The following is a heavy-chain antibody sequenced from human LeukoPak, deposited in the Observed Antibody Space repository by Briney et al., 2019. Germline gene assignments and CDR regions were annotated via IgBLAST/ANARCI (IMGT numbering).Heavy chain of an antibody. CDR3: ARVTGHIDY. D-gene: IGHD3-9*01. Sequence: PSETLSLTCTVSGGSISSSSYYWGWIRQPPGKGLEWIGSIYHSGSTNYNPSLKSRVTISVDTSKNQFSLKLSSVTAADTAVYYCARVTGHIDYWGQGTLVTVSS. J-gene: IGHJ4*02. CDR2: IYHSGST. CDR1: GGSISSSSYY. V-gene: IGHV4-39*07.